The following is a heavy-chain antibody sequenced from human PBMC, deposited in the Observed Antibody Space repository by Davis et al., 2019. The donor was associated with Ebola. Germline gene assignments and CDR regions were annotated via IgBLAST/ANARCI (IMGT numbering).Heavy chain of an antibody. J-gene: IGHJ3*02. CDR1: GYTFTNYY. V-gene: IGHV1-46*01. CDR3: ARTSIVGTSTTASDI. Sequence: ASVKVSCKASGYTFTNYYMHWVRQAPGQGLEWMGMINPNDGRTIYAQKFQGRVTMTTDTSTGTAYMELRSLRSDDTAVYFCARTSIVGTSTTASDIWGQGTMVTVSS. D-gene: IGHD1-26*01. CDR2: INPNDGRT.